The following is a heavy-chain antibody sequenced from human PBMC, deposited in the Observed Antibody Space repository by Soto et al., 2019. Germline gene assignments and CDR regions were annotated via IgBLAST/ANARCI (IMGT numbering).Heavy chain of an antibody. V-gene: IGHV4-30-2*01. D-gene: IGHD6-13*01. CDR1: GGSINSGDYA. CDR3: AGIRIAAAGGGLDV. CDR2: IYHSGST. Sequence: QLQLQESGSGLVKPSQTLSLTCGVSGGSINSGDYAWSWIRQPPGKGLEWMGYIYHSGSTYYNPSLKRRVTIVIDRSKNQFSLKLSSVTAADTAVYYCAGIRIAAAGGGLDVWGQGTTVTVSS. J-gene: IGHJ6*02.